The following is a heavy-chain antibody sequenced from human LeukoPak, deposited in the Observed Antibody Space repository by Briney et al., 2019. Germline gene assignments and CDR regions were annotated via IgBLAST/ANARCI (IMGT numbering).Heavy chain of an antibody. CDR2: INHSGST. J-gene: IGHJ5*02. Sequence: SETLSLTCAVYGGSFSGYYWSRIRQPPGKGLEWIGEINHSGSTNYNPSLKSRVTISVDTSKNRFSLKLSSVTAADTAVYYCARCSTATGYSSSWGKNWFDPWGQGTLVTVSS. D-gene: IGHD6-13*01. CDR3: ARCSTATGYSSSWGKNWFDP. V-gene: IGHV4-34*01. CDR1: GGSFSGYY.